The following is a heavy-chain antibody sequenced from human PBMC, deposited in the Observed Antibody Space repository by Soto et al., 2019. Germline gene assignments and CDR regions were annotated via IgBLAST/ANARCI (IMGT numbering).Heavy chain of an antibody. CDR1: GFTFSSYA. J-gene: IGHJ4*02. D-gene: IGHD3-16*01. CDR3: AIRWGGDNGAGPFDY. Sequence: GGSLRLSCAASGFTFSSYAMSWVRQAPGKGLEWVSAISGSGGSTYYADSVKGRFTISRDNSKNTLYLQMNSLRAEDKAVYYCAIRWGGDNGAGPFDYWGQGTLVTVSS. V-gene: IGHV3-23*01. CDR2: ISGSGGST.